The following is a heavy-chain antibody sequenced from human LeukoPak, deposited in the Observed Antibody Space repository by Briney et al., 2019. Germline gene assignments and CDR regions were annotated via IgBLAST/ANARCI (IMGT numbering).Heavy chain of an antibody. CDR1: GFTFSSSW. D-gene: IGHD2-2*01. Sequence: GGSLRLSCAASGFTFSSSWMTWVRQAPGKGLEWAANINKDGSEKYYVDSVKGRFTISRDNAKNSLFLQMNSLRAEDTAVYYCARDQRASPAAADYWGQGTLVTVSS. CDR3: ARDQRASPAAADY. CDR2: INKDGSEK. V-gene: IGHV3-7*01. J-gene: IGHJ4*02.